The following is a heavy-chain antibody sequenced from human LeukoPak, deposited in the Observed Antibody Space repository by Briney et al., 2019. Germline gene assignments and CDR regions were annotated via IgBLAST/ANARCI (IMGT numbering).Heavy chain of an antibody. V-gene: IGHV3-23*01. CDR3: AKLGDYFGWGRFSFLDY. CDR1: GFTFSSYA. CDR2: ICGSADIT. Sequence: GGSLRLSCTASGFTFSSYAMTWVRQAPGRGREGVSSICGSADITDYADSVKGRFAVSRDNSKSTLYLQLNSLRAEDTAKYYCAKLGDYFGWGRFSFLDYWGHGTLVTVSS. D-gene: IGHD3-10*01. J-gene: IGHJ4*01.